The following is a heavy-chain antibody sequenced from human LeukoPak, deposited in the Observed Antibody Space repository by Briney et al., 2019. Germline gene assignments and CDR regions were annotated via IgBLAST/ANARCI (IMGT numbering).Heavy chain of an antibody. V-gene: IGHV3-23*01. CDR2: ISGSGGST. CDR1: GFTFSSYA. Sequence: PGGSLRLSXAASGFTFSSYAMSWVRQAPGKGLEWVSAISGSGGSTYYADSVKGRFTISRDNSKNTLYLQMNSLRAEDTAVYYCAKDPRLTTVTTLGYWGQGTLVTVSS. CDR3: AKDPRLTTVTTLGY. J-gene: IGHJ4*02. D-gene: IGHD4-17*01.